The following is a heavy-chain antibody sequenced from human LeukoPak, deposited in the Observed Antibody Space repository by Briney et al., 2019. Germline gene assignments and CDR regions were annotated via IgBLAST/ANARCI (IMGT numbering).Heavy chain of an antibody. CDR1: GYTFTSYY. V-gene: IGHV1-46*01. D-gene: IGHD3-16*01. CDR3: SREEEGGTFDF. CDR2: INPSGDTT. Sequence: ASVKVSCKASGYTFTSYYIHWVRQAPGQGLEWMGKINPSGDTTNYAQKFQGRVTVTRDTSTSTVYMELSSLRSEDTAVYYCSREEEGGTFDFWGQGTLVTVSS. J-gene: IGHJ4*02.